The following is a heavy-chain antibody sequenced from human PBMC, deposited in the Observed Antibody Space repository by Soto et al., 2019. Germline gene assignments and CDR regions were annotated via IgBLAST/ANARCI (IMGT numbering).Heavy chain of an antibody. V-gene: IGHV1-2*02. Sequence: XSVKVSCKASVYTFTDYYLYWVRQAPGQGLEWMGWINPLSGDTNYAQNFQGRVTMTRDTSISTAYMELSRLTSEDTAVYYCAKAGHGDYRDFDPWGQGPLVTVSS. CDR1: VYTFTDYY. CDR3: AKAGHGDYRDFDP. CDR2: INPLSGDT. D-gene: IGHD4-17*01. J-gene: IGHJ5*02.